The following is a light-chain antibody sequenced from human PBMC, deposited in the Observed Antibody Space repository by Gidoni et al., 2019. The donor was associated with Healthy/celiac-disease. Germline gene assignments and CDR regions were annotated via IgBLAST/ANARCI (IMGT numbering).Light chain of an antibody. CDR1: SRDVGGYNY. V-gene: IGLV2-14*03. Sequence: QSALTPPASVSGSPGPSITISCTGTSRDVGGYNYVSWYQQHPGKAPKLMIYDVSNRPSGVSNRFSGSKSGNTASLTISGLQAEDEADYYCSSYTSSSTKVFGTGTKVTVL. J-gene: IGLJ1*01. CDR3: SSYTSSSTKV. CDR2: DVS.